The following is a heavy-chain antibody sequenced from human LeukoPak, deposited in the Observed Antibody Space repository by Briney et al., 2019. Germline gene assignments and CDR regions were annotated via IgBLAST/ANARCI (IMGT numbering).Heavy chain of an antibody. J-gene: IGHJ3*02. CDR3: AKVRDTRDWYKDAFDI. Sequence: GGSLRLSCAVSGFIFSSYSMHWVRQAPGKGLEWVSAITGTGGSTYYAASVKGRFTVSRDNSKNTLYLQMSSLRAEDTAMYYCAKVRDTRDWYKDAFDIWGQGTRVTVSS. V-gene: IGHV3-23*01. D-gene: IGHD6-19*01. CDR1: GFIFSSYS. CDR2: ITGTGGST.